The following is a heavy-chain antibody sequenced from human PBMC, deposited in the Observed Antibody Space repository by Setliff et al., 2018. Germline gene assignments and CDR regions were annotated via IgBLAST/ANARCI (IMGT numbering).Heavy chain of an antibody. Sequence: GGSLRLSCAASGFTFSSYAMSWVRQAPGKGLEWVSAISGSGGSTYYADSVKGRFTISRDNSKNTLYLQMNSLRAEDTAVYYCAKVNNRFWSGYYPYYYAMDGWGQGTTVTVSS. CDR3: AKVNNRFWSGYYPYYYAMDG. CDR2: ISGSGGST. CDR1: GFTFSSYA. V-gene: IGHV3-23*01. D-gene: IGHD3-3*01. J-gene: IGHJ6*02.